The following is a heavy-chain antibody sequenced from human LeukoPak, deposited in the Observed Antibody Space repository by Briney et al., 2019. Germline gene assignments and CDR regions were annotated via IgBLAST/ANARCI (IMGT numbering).Heavy chain of an antibody. V-gene: IGHV4-61*02. CDR2: IYTSGST. J-gene: IGHJ5*02. Sequence: TSETLSLTCTVSGGSISSGSYGWSWIRQPAGKGLEWIGRIYTSGSTNYNPSLKSRVTISVDTSKNQFSLKLSSVTAADTAVYYCARAGSYYWFDPWGQGTLVTVSS. D-gene: IGHD1-26*01. CDR1: GGSISSGSYG. CDR3: ARAGSYYWFDP.